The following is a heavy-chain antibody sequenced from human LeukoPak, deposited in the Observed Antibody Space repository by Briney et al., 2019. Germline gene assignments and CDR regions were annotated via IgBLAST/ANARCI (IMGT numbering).Heavy chain of an antibody. CDR3: ARDKGYNSAY. Sequence: GGSLRLSCAASGFAFSSYWMTWVRQTPGKGLEWVANIRMDGGEQYYMDSVEGRFTISRDNAKNSLYLQMYSLRPEDTAVYYCARDKGYNSAYWGRGTLVTVSS. CDR2: IRMDGGEQ. D-gene: IGHD5-24*01. J-gene: IGHJ4*02. CDR1: GFAFSSYW. V-gene: IGHV3-7*01.